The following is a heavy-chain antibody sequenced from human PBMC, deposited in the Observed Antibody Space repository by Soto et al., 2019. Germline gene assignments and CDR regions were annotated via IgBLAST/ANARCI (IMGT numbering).Heavy chain of an antibody. CDR3: ARNNDSSGWYGVFDY. Sequence: QVQLVQSGAEVKKPGSSVKVSCKASGGTFSSYAISWVRQAPGQGLEWVGGILPIFGTANYAQKFQGRVAIXXDXSXXKAYMELSSLRSEDTAVYACARNNDSSGWYGVFDYWGQGTLVTVSS. CDR2: ILPIFGTA. CDR1: GGTFSSYA. V-gene: IGHV1-69*12. J-gene: IGHJ4*02. D-gene: IGHD6-19*01.